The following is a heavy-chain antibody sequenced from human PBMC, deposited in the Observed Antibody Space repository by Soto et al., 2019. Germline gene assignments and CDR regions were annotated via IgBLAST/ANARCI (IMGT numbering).Heavy chain of an antibody. CDR2: VYYSGTT. D-gene: IGHD2-2*01. Sequence: PSETLSLTYSVSNGSIIFYYGTWIRQSPGKGLEWIGYVYYSGTTNYNPSLKSRVTISVDTSKNQFSLKLSSVTAADTAVYYCARAGGYCSSTSCYPIFDYWGQGTLVTVSS. CDR1: NGSIIFYY. J-gene: IGHJ4*02. V-gene: IGHV4-59*01. CDR3: ARAGGYCSSTSCYPIFDY.